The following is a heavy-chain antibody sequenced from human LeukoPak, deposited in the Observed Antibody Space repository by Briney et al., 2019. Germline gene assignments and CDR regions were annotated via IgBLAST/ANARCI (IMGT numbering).Heavy chain of an antibody. D-gene: IGHD6-19*01. CDR3: AGHSRGWCLDY. CDR2: ISYDGSNK. J-gene: IGHJ4*02. CDR1: GFTFSGYP. V-gene: IGHV3-30*04. Sequence: PGKSLRLSCAASGFTFSGYPIHWVRQAPGKGLEWVAVISYDGSNKYYADSVKGRFTISRDNSKNTLYLQMNSLRAEDTAVYYCAGHSRGWCLDYWGQGTLVTVSS.